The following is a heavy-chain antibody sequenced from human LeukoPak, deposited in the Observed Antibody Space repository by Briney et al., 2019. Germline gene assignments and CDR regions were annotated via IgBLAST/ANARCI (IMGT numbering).Heavy chain of an antibody. CDR2: IYFGDSDA. CDR3: ARTSPQVWFDP. Sequence: GESLKISCKGSGYRFTNSWIAWVRQKPGEGLEWMGIIYFGDSDAKYSPSFQGQVTISADKSTTTAYLQWGSLKASDTAMYYCARTSPQVWFDPWGQGTLVTVSS. CDR1: GYRFTNSW. J-gene: IGHJ5*02. V-gene: IGHV5-51*01.